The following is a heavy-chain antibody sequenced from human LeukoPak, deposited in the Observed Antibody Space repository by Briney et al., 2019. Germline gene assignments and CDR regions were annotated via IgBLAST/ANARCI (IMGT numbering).Heavy chain of an antibody. J-gene: IGHJ4*02. CDR3: AKDSGGGFGLYYFDY. CDR2: ISAYNGNT. Sequence: ASVKVSCKASGYTFTSYGISWVRQAPGQGLEWMGWISAYNGNTNYAQKLQGRVTMTTVTSTSTAYMELRSLRSDDTAVYYCAKDSGGGFGLYYFDYWGQGTLVTVSS. V-gene: IGHV1-18*01. CDR1: GYTFTSYG. D-gene: IGHD3/OR15-3a*01.